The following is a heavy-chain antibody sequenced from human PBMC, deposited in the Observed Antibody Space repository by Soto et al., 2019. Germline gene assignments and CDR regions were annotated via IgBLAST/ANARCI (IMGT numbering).Heavy chain of an antibody. D-gene: IGHD3-9*01. J-gene: IGHJ6*02. CDR1: GGSISSSSYY. Sequence: SETLSLTCTVSGGSISSSSYYWGWIRQPPGKGLEWIGSIYYSGSTYYNPSLKSRVTISVDTSKNQFSLKLSSVTAADTAVYYCARQAYDILTGYYPYYYYCGMDVWGQGTTVTVYS. CDR3: ARQAYDILTGYYPYYYYCGMDV. CDR2: IYYSGST. V-gene: IGHV4-39*01.